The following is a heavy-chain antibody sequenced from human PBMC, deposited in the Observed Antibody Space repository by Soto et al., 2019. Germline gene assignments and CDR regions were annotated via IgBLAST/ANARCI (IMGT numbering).Heavy chain of an antibody. CDR2: IYYSGST. CDR1: GGSISSGGYY. D-gene: IGHD1-1*01. V-gene: IGHV4-31*03. Sequence: PSETLSLTCTVSGGSISSGGYYWSWIRQHPGKGLEWIGYIYYSGSTYYNPSLKSRVTISVDTSKNQFFLKLSSVTAAATAVYYCASGKTGTTLSYYYYYGMDVWGQGTTVTVSS. J-gene: IGHJ6*02. CDR3: ASGKTGTTLSYYYYYGMDV.